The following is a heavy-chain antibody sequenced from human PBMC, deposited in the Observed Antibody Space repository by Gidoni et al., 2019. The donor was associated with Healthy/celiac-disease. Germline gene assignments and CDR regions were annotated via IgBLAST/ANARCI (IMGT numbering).Heavy chain of an antibody. Sequence: QVQLQESGPGLVKPSQTLSLTCTVPGGSISSGSYYWSWIRQPAGKGLEWIGRIYTSGSTNYNPSLKSRVTISVDTSKNQFSLKLSSVTAADTAVYYCARESDTAMAMIDYWGQGTLVTVSS. J-gene: IGHJ4*02. CDR1: GGSISSGSYY. D-gene: IGHD5-18*01. V-gene: IGHV4-61*02. CDR2: IYTSGST. CDR3: ARESDTAMAMIDY.